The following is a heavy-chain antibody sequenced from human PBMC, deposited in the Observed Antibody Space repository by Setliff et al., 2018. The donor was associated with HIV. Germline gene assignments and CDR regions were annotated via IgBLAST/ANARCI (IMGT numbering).Heavy chain of an antibody. J-gene: IGHJ4*02. CDR2: ISSQDYT. CDR3: ARIEASYYFDT. V-gene: IGHV3-21*01. D-gene: IGHD3-10*01. CDR1: GFTFSGFY. Sequence: GGSLRLSCTASGFTFSGFYMNWVRQAPGKGLEWVSFISSQDYTHYADSVKGRFTISRDNAKNSVYLQMNSLRAEDTAVYYCARIEASYYFDTWGQGTLVTVSS.